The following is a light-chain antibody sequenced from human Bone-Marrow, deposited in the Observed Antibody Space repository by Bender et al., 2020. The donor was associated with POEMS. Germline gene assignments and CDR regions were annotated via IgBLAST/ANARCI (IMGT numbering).Light chain of an antibody. Sequence: QLVLTQSPSASASLGASVKLTCTLSSGHSSYAIAWHQHQAERGPRYLMTISTDGTSTKGAGIPDRFSGSSSVAERFLTISSLQSEDEADYYCQAWGTAIWVFGGGTKLTV. CDR2: ISTDGTS. CDR1: SGHSSYA. CDR3: QAWGTAIWV. V-gene: IGLV4-69*02. J-gene: IGLJ3*02.